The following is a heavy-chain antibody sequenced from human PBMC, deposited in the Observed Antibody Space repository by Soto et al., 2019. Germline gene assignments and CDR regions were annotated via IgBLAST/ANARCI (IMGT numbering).Heavy chain of an antibody. CDR3: ARTPYYYDSSGPLDY. CDR2: ISAYNGNT. CDR1: GYTFTSYG. Sequence: ASVQVSCKASGYTFTSYGISWVRQAPGQGLEWMGWISAYNGNTNYAQKLQGRVTMTTDTSTSTAYMELRSLRSDDTAVYYCARTPYYYDSSGPLDYWGQGTLVTVSS. J-gene: IGHJ4*02. V-gene: IGHV1-18*01. D-gene: IGHD3-22*01.